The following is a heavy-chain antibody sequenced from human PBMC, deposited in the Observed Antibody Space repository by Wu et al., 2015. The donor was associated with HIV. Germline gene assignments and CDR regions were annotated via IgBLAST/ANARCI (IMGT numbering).Heavy chain of an antibody. D-gene: IGHD6-6*01. CDR1: GYTFTSYG. CDR3: ARDSYVDSSSPGFDP. CDR2: ISAYNGNT. V-gene: IGHV1-18*01. J-gene: IGHJ5*02. Sequence: QVQLVQSGAEVKKPGASVKVSCKASGYTFTSYGISRVRQAPGQGLEWMGWISAYNGNTNYAQKLQGRVTMTTDTSTSTAYMELRSLRSDDTAVYYCARDSYVDSSSPGFDPWGQGTLVTVSS.